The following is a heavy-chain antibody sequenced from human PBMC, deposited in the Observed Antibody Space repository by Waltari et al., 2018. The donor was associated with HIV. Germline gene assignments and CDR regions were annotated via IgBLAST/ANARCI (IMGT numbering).Heavy chain of an antibody. V-gene: IGHV3-7*04. Sequence: EVQLVESGGGLVQPGGSLRLSCGASGFTFSSYWMIWVRQAPGKGLEWVANIKQDGSEKYYVDSVNGRFTISRDNAENSLYLQMNSLRAEDTAVYYCARGGFYGSGSKVNWGQGTLVTVSS. J-gene: IGHJ4*02. CDR3: ARGGFYGSGSKVN. CDR1: GFTFSSYW. D-gene: IGHD3-10*01. CDR2: IKQDGSEK.